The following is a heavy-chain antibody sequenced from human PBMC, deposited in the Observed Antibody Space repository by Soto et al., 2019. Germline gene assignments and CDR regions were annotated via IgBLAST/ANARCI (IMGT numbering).Heavy chain of an antibody. Sequence: QVQLVESGGGVVQPGTSLRLSCVGSRFTFRSYVIHWVRQAPGKGLEWVALTSYDGSNNFYGDSVKGRFTISRDNSRNTVELQMDSLRLEDTAPYYCARWGTTGGLDVWGQGTLVSVSS. CDR1: RFTFRSYV. J-gene: IGHJ4*02. CDR2: TSYDGSNN. V-gene: IGHV3-33*05. D-gene: IGHD3-16*01. CDR3: ARWGTTGGLDV.